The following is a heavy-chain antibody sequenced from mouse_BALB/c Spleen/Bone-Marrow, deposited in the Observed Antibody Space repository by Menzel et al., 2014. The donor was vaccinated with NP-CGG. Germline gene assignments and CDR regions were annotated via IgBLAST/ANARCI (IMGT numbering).Heavy chain of an antibody. CDR3: AICYGYDEFAY. D-gene: IGHD2-2*01. J-gene: IGHJ3*01. CDR1: GYTFTSYY. Sequence: QVQLKESGPELVKPGASVKMSRKASGYTFTSYYIHWVKQRPGQGLEWIGWIYPGDGSTKYNEKFKGKTTLTADKSSSTAYMLLSSLTSEDSAIYFCAICYGYDEFAYWGQGTLVTVSA. CDR2: IYPGDGST. V-gene: IGHV1S56*01.